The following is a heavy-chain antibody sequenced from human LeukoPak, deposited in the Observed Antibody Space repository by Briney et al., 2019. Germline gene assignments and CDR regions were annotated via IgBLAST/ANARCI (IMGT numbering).Heavy chain of an antibody. V-gene: IGHV1-2*02. D-gene: IGHD3-3*01. CDR1: GYTFTGYY. J-gene: IGHJ4*02. CDR2: INPNSGGT. CDR3: TMKLRFLEWLPPGDY. Sequence: ASVKVSCKASGYTFTGYYMHWVRQAPGQGLEWMGWINPNSGGTNYAQKFQGRVTMTRDTSISTAYMELSSLKSDDTAIYYCTMKLRFLEWLPPGDYWGQGSLVTVSS.